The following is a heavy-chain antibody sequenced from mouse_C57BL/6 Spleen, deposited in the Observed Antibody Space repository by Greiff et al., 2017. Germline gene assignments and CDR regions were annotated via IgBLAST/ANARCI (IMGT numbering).Heavy chain of an antibody. CDR1: GFTFSDSY. Sequence: DVKLVESGGGLVQPGGSLKLSCAASGFTFSDSYMYWVRQTPEKRLEWVAYISNGGGSTYYPDTVKGRFTISRDNAKNTLYLQMSRLKSEDTAMYYCASPNSRGYFDVWGTGTTVTVSS. CDR3: ASPNSRGYFDV. D-gene: IGHD4-1*01. CDR2: ISNGGGST. V-gene: IGHV5-12*01. J-gene: IGHJ1*03.